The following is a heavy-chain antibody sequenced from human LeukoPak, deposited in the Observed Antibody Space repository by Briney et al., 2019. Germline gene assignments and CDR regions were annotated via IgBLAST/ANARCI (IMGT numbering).Heavy chain of an antibody. J-gene: IGHJ4*02. D-gene: IGHD2-15*01. Sequence: PWGSLRLSCAASGFTFSSHTMNWVRQAPGKGLEWVSYISSSSSTIYYADSVKGRFTISRDDAKNSLFLQMNSLRDEDTAVYYCARDCSGGSYNLDYWGQGTLVTVSS. CDR3: ARDCSGGSYNLDY. CDR2: ISSSSSTI. CDR1: GFTFSSHT. V-gene: IGHV3-48*02.